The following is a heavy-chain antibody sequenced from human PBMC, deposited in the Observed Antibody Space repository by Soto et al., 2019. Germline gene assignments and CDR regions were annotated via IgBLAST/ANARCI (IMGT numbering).Heavy chain of an antibody. V-gene: IGHV3-48*03. CDR1: GFTFRSYE. CDR2: IDSSGTNT. D-gene: IGHD3-3*01. J-gene: IGHJ4*01. Sequence: GGSLRLSCAVSGFTFRSYEMNWVRQAPGKGLEWVSYIDSSGTNTYYAASVKGRFTISRDNAKNSLYLQMSSLRGEDTAVYYCARKYNDFWSGAWVPGYFDYWGQGTLVTVSS. CDR3: ARKYNDFWSGAWVPGYFDY.